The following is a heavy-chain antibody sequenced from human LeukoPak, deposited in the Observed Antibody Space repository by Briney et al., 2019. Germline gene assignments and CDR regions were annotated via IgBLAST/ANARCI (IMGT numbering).Heavy chain of an antibody. CDR2: INSDGSST. D-gene: IGHD1-26*01. V-gene: IGHV3-74*01. CDR3: GRALGSPLDY. J-gene: IGHJ4*02. CDR1: GFPFSDFD. Sequence: PGGSLRLSCAASGFPFSDFDMTWFRQAPGEGLVWVSRINSDGSSTAYADSVKGRFTISRDNAKNTLYLQMNSLRVEDTAVYYCGRALGSPLDYWGQGTLVTVSS.